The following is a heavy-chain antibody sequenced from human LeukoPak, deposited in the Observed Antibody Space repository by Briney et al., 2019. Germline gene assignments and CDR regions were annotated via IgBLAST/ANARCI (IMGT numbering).Heavy chain of an antibody. J-gene: IGHJ4*02. V-gene: IGHV3-48*01. CDR1: GFRFSDYS. Sequence: SGGSLRLSCAASGFRFSDYSMNWVRQAPGKGLEWISYIGISSGSTNYADSVKGRFTISGDKAKNSLYLQMNSLRVEDTAVYYCARDYKYAFDNWGQGTLVTVSS. D-gene: IGHD5-24*01. CDR2: IGISSGST. CDR3: ARDYKYAFDN.